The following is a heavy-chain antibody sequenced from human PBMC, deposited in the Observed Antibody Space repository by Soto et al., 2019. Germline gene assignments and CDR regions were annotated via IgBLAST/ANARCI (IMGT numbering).Heavy chain of an antibody. CDR1: GYTLTGYD. V-gene: IGHV1-2*02. Sequence: GASVKVSGKASGYTLTGYDMHWVRQAPGQGLVWMGWINPNSGGTNYAQKFQGRVTMTRDTSISTAYMELSRLRSDDTAVYYCAREQIAEPYYYYGMDVWGQGTTVTVSS. CDR2: INPNSGGT. CDR3: AREQIAEPYYYYGMDV. D-gene: IGHD6-13*01. J-gene: IGHJ6*02.